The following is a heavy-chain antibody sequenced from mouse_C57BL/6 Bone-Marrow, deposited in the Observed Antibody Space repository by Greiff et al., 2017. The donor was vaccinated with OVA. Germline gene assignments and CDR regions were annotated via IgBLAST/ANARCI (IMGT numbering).Heavy chain of an antibody. CDR1: GYTFTSYW. J-gene: IGHJ4*01. Sequence: QVQLQQPGTELVKPGASVKLSCKASGYTFTSYWMHWVKQRPGQGLEWIGNINPSNGGTNYNEQFKSKATLTVDQSSSTAYMQLSILTYEDSAVYYCARWGYYYCSSSSYAMDYWGQGTSVTVSS. V-gene: IGHV1-53*01. CDR3: ARWGYYYCSSSSYAMDY. D-gene: IGHD1-1*01. CDR2: INPSNGGT.